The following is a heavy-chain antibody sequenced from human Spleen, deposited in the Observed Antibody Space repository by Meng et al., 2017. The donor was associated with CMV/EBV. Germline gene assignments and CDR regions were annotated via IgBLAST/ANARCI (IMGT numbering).Heavy chain of an antibody. CDR1: KYTFTDYY. J-gene: IGHJ4*02. Sequence: ASVKVSCKTSKYTFTDYYMHWVRQAPGQGLEWMGWINPNSGGTNYAQKFQGRVTMTRDTSISTDYMELSRLRSDDTAVYYCARGGSGYYGSGLPGYWGQGTLVTVSS. V-gene: IGHV1-2*02. CDR3: ARGGSGYYGSGLPGY. D-gene: IGHD3-10*01. CDR2: INPNSGGT.